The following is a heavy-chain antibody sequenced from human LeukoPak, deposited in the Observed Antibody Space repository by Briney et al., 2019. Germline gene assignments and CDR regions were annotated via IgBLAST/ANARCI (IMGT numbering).Heavy chain of an antibody. CDR2: IHPSNSKT. CDR3: ARGGQAVPGQRFDY. CDR1: GYRFSNFW. V-gene: IGHV5-51*01. J-gene: IGHJ4*02. Sequence: GESLKISCKSSGYRFSNFWIAWVRQMPGKGLEWMGIIHPSNSKTRYSPSFEDEVTISADKSISTVYLQWSSPKTSDSAIYYCARGGQAVPGQRFDYWGQGTLVTV. D-gene: IGHD6-19*01.